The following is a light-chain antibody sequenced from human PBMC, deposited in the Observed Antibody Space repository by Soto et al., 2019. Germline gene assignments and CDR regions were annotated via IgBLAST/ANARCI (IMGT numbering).Light chain of an antibody. J-gene: IGKJ4*01. CDR3: QQYYSAPLT. Sequence: DIVMTQSPDSLAVSLGERATMNCKSSRNILYSSNNKNYLAWYQQKPGQPPKLLIYWASTRESGVPDRFSGSGSGTDFTLTISSLQAEDVAVYYCQQYYSAPLTFGGGTKVEIK. V-gene: IGKV4-1*01. CDR2: WAS. CDR1: RNILYSSNNKNY.